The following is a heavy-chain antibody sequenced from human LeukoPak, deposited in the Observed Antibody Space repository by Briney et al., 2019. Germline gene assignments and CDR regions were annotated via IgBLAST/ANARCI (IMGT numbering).Heavy chain of an antibody. CDR3: AKGDKQQGDYFDY. Sequence: GGSLRLSCAASGFTFSSYGMHWVRQAPGKGLEWVAVISYDGSNKYYADSVKGRFTISRDNSKNTLYLQMNSLRAEDTAVYYCAKGDKQQGDYFDYWGQGTLVSVSS. CDR2: ISYDGSNK. J-gene: IGHJ4*02. D-gene: IGHD6-13*01. V-gene: IGHV3-30*18. CDR1: GFTFSSYG.